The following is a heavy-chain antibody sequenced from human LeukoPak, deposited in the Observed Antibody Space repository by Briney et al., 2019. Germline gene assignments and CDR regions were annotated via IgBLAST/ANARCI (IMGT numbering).Heavy chain of an antibody. CDR1: GGTFSSYA. CDR2: IIPIFGTA. Sequence: GASVKVSCKASGGTFSSYAISWVRQAPGQGLEWMGGIIPIFGTANYAQKFQGRVTITADESTSTAYMELSSLRSEDTAVYYCARRGIYGDYSDRADWYFDLWGRGTLVTVSS. CDR3: ARRGIYGDYSDRADWYFDL. V-gene: IGHV1-69*13. J-gene: IGHJ2*01. D-gene: IGHD4-17*01.